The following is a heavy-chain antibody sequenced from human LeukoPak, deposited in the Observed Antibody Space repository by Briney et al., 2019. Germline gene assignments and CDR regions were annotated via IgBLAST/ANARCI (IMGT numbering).Heavy chain of an antibody. V-gene: IGHV3-7*01. Sequence: GGSLRLSCAASGFTFSSYWMSWVCQAPGKGLEWVANIKQDGSEKYYVDSVKGRFTISRDNAKNSLYLQMNSLRAEDTAVYYCARDGHRGSYYFDYWGQGTLVTVSS. CDR2: IKQDGSEK. CDR3: ARDGHRGSYYFDY. CDR1: GFTFSSYW. J-gene: IGHJ4*02. D-gene: IGHD1-26*01.